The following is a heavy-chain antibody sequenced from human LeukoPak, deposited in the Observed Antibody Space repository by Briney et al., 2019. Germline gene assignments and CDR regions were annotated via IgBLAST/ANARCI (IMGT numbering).Heavy chain of an antibody. CDR2: IKQDGSEK. Sequence: AGGSLRLSCAASGXTFSSYWVSWVRQAPGKGLEWVANIKQDGSEKYYVDSVKGRFTISRDNAKNSLYLQMNSLRAEDTAVYYCARGDYWGQGTLVTVSS. J-gene: IGHJ4*02. CDR3: ARGDY. CDR1: GXTFSSYW. V-gene: IGHV3-7*05.